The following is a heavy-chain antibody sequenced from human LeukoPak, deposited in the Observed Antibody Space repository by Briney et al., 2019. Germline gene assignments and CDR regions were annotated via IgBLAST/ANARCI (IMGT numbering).Heavy chain of an antibody. Sequence: PSETLSLTCTVSGGSISSSSYYWSWIRQPPGKGLEWIGSIYYSGSTYYNPSLKSRVTISVDTSKNQFSLKLSSVTAADTAVYYCARDIVVVPAAYNWFDPWGQGTLVTVSS. D-gene: IGHD2-2*01. J-gene: IGHJ5*02. CDR2: IYYSGST. V-gene: IGHV4-39*01. CDR3: ARDIVVVPAAYNWFDP. CDR1: GGSISSSSYY.